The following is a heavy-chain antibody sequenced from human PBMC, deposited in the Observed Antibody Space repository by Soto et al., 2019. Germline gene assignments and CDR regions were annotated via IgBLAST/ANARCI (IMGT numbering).Heavy chain of an antibody. D-gene: IGHD6-19*01. V-gene: IGHV1-3*01. CDR2: INAGNGNT. CDR1: GYTFTSYA. J-gene: IGHJ4*02. Sequence: QVQLVQSGAEVKKPGASVKVSCKASGYTFTSYAMHWVRQAPGQRLEWMGWINAGNGNTKYSQKFQGRVTITRATSASTAYMELSSLRSEDTAVYYCARVSGIAVAEVWGQGTLVTVSS. CDR3: ARVSGIAVAEV.